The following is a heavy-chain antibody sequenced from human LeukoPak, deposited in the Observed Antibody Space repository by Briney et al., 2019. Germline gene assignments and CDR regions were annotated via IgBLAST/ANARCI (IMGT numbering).Heavy chain of an antibody. Sequence: PGGSLGLSCAASGFTFRNYVIHWVRQAPGKGLEWVAVTSSDLNVKLYADSVKGRFTISRDNSRSTLYLQMNSLRAEDTAVYYCARDRYTSSWRTMDYWGQGTLVTVSS. CDR1: GFTFRNYV. J-gene: IGHJ4*02. CDR3: ARDRYTSSWRTMDY. D-gene: IGHD6-13*01. V-gene: IGHV3-30-3*01. CDR2: TSSDLNVK.